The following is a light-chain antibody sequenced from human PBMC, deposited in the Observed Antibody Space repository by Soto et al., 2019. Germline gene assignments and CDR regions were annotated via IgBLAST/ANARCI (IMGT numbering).Light chain of an antibody. CDR1: QSVSSN. J-gene: IGKJ1*01. CDR2: GAS. V-gene: IGKV3-15*01. Sequence: EIMMTQSPATLSASPGEGATLSCRASQSVSSNLAWYQQKPGQAPRLLINGASTRATGIPARFSGSGSGTEFTLTISSLQSEDFAVYYCQQYNNWPRTFGLGTKVDIK. CDR3: QQYNNWPRT.